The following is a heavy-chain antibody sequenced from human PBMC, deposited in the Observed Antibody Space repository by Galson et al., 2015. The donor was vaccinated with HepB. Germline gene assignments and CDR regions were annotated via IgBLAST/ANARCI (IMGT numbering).Heavy chain of an antibody. CDR2: INTNTGNP. V-gene: IGHV7-4-1*02. D-gene: IGHD1-26*01. CDR3: ARPGRWELLQWYFDL. Sequence: SVKVSCKASGYTFTSYAMNWVRQAPGQGLEWMGWINTNTGNPTYAQGFTGRFVFSLDTSVSTAYLQINSLKAEDTAFYYCARPGRWELLQWYFDLWGRGTLVTVSS. CDR1: GYTFTSYA. J-gene: IGHJ2*01.